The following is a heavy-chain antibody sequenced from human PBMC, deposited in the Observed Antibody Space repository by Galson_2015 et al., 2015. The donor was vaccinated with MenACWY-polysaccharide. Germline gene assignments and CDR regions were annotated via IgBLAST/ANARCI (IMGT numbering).Heavy chain of an antibody. Sequence: SLRLSCAASGFTFSDHYMHWVRQAPGKGLEWVARARDKPHSYTSEYAASVKGRFTISRDDSKNALYLQMNSLKTEDTAVYYCSRGFNGTDRPLGFGSWGQGSLVTVSS. V-gene: IGHV3-72*01. CDR2: ARDKPHSYTS. CDR3: SRGFNGTDRPLGFGS. D-gene: IGHD2-8*01. CDR1: GFTFSDHY. J-gene: IGHJ4*02.